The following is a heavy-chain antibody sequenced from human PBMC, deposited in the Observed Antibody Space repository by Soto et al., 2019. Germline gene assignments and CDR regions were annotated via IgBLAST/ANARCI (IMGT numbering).Heavy chain of an antibody. J-gene: IGHJ6*02. Sequence: PSETLSLTCTVSGGSISSYYWSWIRQPPGKGLEWIGYIYYSGSTNYNPSLKSRVTISVDTSKNQFSLKLSSVTAADTAVYYCARGRFYGDYENYYSYGMDVWGQGPTVTVSS. CDR1: GGSISSYY. CDR3: ARGRFYGDYENYYSYGMDV. CDR2: IYYSGST. D-gene: IGHD4-17*01. V-gene: IGHV4-59*01.